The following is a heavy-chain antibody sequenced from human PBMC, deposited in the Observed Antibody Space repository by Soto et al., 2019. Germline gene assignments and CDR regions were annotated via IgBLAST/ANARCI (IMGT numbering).Heavy chain of an antibody. V-gene: IGHV3-21*01. J-gene: IGHJ4*02. D-gene: IGHD1-1*01. CDR1: GFTFSSYS. Sequence: GGSLRLSCAASGFTFSSYSMNWVRQAPGKGLEWVSSISSSSSYIYYADSVKGRFTISRDNAKNSLYLQMNSLRAEDTAVYYCARGEVQLELEVDYWGQGTLVTVSS. CDR2: ISSSSSYI. CDR3: ARGEVQLELEVDY.